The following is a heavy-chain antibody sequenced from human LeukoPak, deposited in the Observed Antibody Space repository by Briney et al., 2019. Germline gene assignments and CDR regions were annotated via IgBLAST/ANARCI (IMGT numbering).Heavy chain of an antibody. CDR2: ISSSGSNI. V-gene: IGHV3-48*03. CDR1: GFTFSSYE. J-gene: IGHJ6*03. D-gene: IGHD3-3*01. CDR3: ARGSGVAYYYYYSMDV. Sequence: PGGSLRLSCAASGFTFSSYEMNWVRQAPGKGLEWVSYISSSGSNIYYADSVKGRFTISRDNAKNSLYLQMNSLRAEDTAVYYCARGSGVAYYYYYSMDVWGKGTTVTISS.